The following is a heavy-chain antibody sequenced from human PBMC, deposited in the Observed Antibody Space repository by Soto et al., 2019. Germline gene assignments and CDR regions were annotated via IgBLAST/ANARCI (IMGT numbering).Heavy chain of an antibody. CDR2: IYHAGSA. CDR3: ARTCDYYGMDV. CDR1: GYSIASGYY. J-gene: IGHJ6*02. V-gene: IGHV4-38-2*01. Sequence: SETLSLTCAVSGYSIASGYYWAWIRQSPGKGLEWIGSIYHAGSAYYNPSLNSRVAVSLDTSKNHFSLKLTSVTAADTAVYYCARTCDYYGMDVWGQGTTVTVSS.